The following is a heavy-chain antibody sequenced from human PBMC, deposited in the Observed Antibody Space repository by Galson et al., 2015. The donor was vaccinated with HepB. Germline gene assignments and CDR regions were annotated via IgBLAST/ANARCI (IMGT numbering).Heavy chain of an antibody. D-gene: IGHD6-19*01. V-gene: IGHV3-33*08. J-gene: IGHJ4*02. CDR2: IWYDGSNK. CDR3: ARDYGWIAVAGYFDY. Sequence: SLRLSCAASGFTVSSNYMSWVRQAPGKGLEWVAVIWYDGSNKYYADSVKGRFTISRDNSKNTLYLQMNSLRAEDTAVYYCARDYGWIAVAGYFDYWGQGTLVTVSS. CDR1: GFTVSSNY.